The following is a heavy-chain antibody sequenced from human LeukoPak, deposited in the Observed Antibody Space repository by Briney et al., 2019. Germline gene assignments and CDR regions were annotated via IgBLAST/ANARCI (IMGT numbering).Heavy chain of an antibody. V-gene: IGHV4-39*01. CDR1: GDSLSTSGYY. D-gene: IGHD3-22*01. CDR3: ARGVEVINLDY. Sequence: SETLSLTCTVSGDSLSTSGYYYDWIRQPPGKGLEWIGNIYYIGNTWYNPSLKSRVTMSVDTSKNQFSLRLSSVTAADTAVYYCARGVEVINLDYWGQGTLVTVSS. J-gene: IGHJ4*02. CDR2: IYYIGNT.